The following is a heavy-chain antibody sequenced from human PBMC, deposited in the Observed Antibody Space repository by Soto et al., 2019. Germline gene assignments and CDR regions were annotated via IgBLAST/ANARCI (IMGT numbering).Heavy chain of an antibody. CDR1: GGSFSGYY. J-gene: IGHJ4*02. CDR2: INHSGST. Sequence: QVQLQQWGAGLLKPSETLSLTCAVYGGSFSGYYWSWIRQPPGKGLEWIGEINHSGSTNYNPSLKSRVTISVDTSKNQFSLKLSSVTAADTAVYYCARGRRGYYYGSGRPVYFDYWGQGTLVTVSS. CDR3: ARGRRGYYYGSGRPVYFDY. D-gene: IGHD3-10*01. V-gene: IGHV4-34*01.